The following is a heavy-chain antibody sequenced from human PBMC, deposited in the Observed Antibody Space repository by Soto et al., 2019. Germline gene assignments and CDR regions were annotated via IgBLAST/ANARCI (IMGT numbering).Heavy chain of an antibody. J-gene: IGHJ4*02. D-gene: IGHD6-19*01. CDR3: ARDVDRSSRWH. CDR2: ISYDGSNK. CDR1: GFTFSSYA. Sequence: QVQLVESGGGVVQPGRSLRLSCAASGFTFSSYAMHWVRQAPGKGLEWVAVISYDGSNKYYADSVKGRFTISRDNSKNTLYLQMHSLRAEDTAVYYCARDVDRSSRWHWGQGTLVTVSS. V-gene: IGHV3-30-3*01.